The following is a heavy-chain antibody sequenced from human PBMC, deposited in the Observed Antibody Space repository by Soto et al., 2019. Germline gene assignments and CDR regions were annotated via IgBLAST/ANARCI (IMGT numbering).Heavy chain of an antibody. D-gene: IGHD3-16*01. Sequence: EVQLVETGGGLIQPGGSLRLSCAASGFTVSSNYMSWVRQAPGKGLEWVSVIDSGGSTYYADSVKGRFTISRDNSKNTLYLQMNSLRAEDTAVYYCARSDPVFYYYGMDVWGQGTTVTVSS. CDR2: IDSGGST. J-gene: IGHJ6*02. CDR1: GFTVSSNY. CDR3: ARSDPVFYYYGMDV. V-gene: IGHV3-53*02.